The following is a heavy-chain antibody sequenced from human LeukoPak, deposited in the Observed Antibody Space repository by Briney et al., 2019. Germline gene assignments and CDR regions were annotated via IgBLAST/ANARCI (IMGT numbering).Heavy chain of an antibody. D-gene: IGHD3-3*01. J-gene: IGHJ4*02. V-gene: IGHV4-30-4*01. CDR2: IYYSGST. CDR3: ARVTSGYLFDY. CDR1: GGSISSGDYY. Sequence: SETLSLTCTVSGGSISSGDYYWSWIRQPPGKGLEWIGYIYYSGSTYYNPSLKSRVTISVDTSRNQFSLKLSSVTAADTAVYYCARVTSGYLFDYWGQGTLVTVSS.